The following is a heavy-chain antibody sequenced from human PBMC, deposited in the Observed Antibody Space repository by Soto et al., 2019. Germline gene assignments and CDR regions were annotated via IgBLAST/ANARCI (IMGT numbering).Heavy chain of an antibody. J-gene: IGHJ4*02. CDR1: GGSFSGYY. D-gene: IGHD5-18*01. V-gene: IGHV4-34*01. CDR2: INHSGST. CDR3: ARAQLWLRYMIF. Sequence: SETLSLTCAVYGGSFSGYYWSWLRQPPGKGLEWIGEINHSGSTNYNPSLKSRVTIPVDTSKNQFSLKLSSVTAADTAVYYCARAQLWLRYMIFWGQGTLVTVSS.